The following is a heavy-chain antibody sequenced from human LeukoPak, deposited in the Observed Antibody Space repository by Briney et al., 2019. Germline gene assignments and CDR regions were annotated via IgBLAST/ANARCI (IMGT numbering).Heavy chain of an antibody. V-gene: IGHV7-4-1*02. Sequence: ASVKVSCKASGYTLTMYAMNWVRQAPGQGLEWVGRIKNNTGNPTYVQGFTGRFVFSSDTSVSTAYLQISSLKAEDTAVYYCARGLGFSYGYGGYYYYYMDAWGKGTTVTVSS. J-gene: IGHJ6*03. CDR3: ARGLGFSYGYGGYYYYYMDA. CDR2: IKNNTGNP. D-gene: IGHD5-18*01. CDR1: GYTLTMYA.